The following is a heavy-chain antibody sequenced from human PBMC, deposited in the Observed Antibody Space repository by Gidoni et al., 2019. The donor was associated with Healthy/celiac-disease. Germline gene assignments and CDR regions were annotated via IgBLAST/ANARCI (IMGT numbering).Heavy chain of an antibody. CDR1: GFTFSRYW. Sequence: EVQLVESGGGLVQPGGSQTLSCAASGFTFSRYWMSWVRQAHGKGLEWVANIKQDGSEKYYVDSVKGRFTISRDNAKNSLYLQMNSLRAEDTAVYYCARRPLLGGTFYYYGMDVWGQGTTVTVSS. V-gene: IGHV3-7*01. CDR2: IKQDGSEK. CDR3: ARRPLLGGTFYYYGMDV. D-gene: IGHD2-15*01. J-gene: IGHJ6*02.